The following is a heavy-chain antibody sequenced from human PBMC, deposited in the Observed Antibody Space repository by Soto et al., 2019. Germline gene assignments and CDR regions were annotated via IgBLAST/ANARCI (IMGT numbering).Heavy chain of an antibody. V-gene: IGHV4-61*01. D-gene: IGHD3-3*01. CDR3: ARVGSFPYYDFWSGYPNWFDP. J-gene: IGHJ5*02. CDR1: GGSVSSGSYY. Sequence: SETLSLTCTVSGGSVSSGSYYWSWIRQPPGKGLEWIGYIYYSGSTNYNPSLKSRVTISVDTSKNQFSLRLSSVTAADTAVYYCARVGSFPYYDFWSGYPNWFDPWGQGTLVTVSS. CDR2: IYYSGST.